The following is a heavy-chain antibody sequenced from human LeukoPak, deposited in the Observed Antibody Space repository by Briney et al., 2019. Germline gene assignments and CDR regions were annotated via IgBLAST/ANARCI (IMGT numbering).Heavy chain of an antibody. CDR1: GGSISSYY. D-gene: IGHD6-13*01. V-gene: IGHV4-59*01. Sequence: SSETLSLTCTVSGGSISSYYWSWIRQPPGKGLEWIGYIYYSGSTNYNPSLKSRITISVDTSKNQFSLKLSSATAADTAVYYCARDLGYDYWGQGTLVTVSS. CDR3: ARDLGYDY. J-gene: IGHJ4*02. CDR2: IYYSGST.